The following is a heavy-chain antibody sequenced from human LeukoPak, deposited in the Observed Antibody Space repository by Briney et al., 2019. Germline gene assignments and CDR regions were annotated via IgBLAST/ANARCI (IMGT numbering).Heavy chain of an antibody. J-gene: IGHJ6*03. CDR1: GYTFTSYG. Sequence: GASVKVSCKASGYTFTSYGINWVRQATGQGLEWMGWMNPNSGNTGYAQKFQGRVTITRNTSISTAYMELSSLRSEDTAVYYCARVYSSSHYYYYYYYMDVWGKGTTVTVSS. V-gene: IGHV1-8*03. D-gene: IGHD6-13*01. CDR3: ARVYSSSHYYYYYYYMDV. CDR2: MNPNSGNT.